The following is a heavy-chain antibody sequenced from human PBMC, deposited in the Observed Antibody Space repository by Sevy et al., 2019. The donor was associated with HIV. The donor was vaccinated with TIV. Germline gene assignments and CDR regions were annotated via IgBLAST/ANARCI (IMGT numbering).Heavy chain of an antibody. Sequence: GGSLRLSCEASGFSFSNSYMSWVSQRPGKGLESVSYISSRGSTIYYAESVKGRFTISRDNAKNSLYLQMNGLRDDDTAVYYCARDLVVIYGSGNYSNYGMDIWGQGTTVTVSS. CDR3: ARDLVVIYGSGNYSNYGMDI. J-gene: IGHJ6*02. V-gene: IGHV3-11*01. D-gene: IGHD3-10*01. CDR2: ISSRGSTI. CDR1: GFSFSNSY.